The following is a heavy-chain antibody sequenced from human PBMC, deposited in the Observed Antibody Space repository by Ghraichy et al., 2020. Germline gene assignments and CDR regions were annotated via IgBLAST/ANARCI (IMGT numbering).Heavy chain of an antibody. J-gene: IGHJ4*02. CDR3: ASGTLLRFLEWLLGY. D-gene: IGHD3-3*01. Sequence: ASVKVSCKASGYTFTSYYMHWVRQAPGQGLEWMGIINPSGGSTSYAQKFQGRVTMTRDTSTSTVYMELSSLRSEDTAVYYCASGTLLRFLEWLLGYWGQGTLVTVSS. CDR2: INPSGGST. V-gene: IGHV1-46*01. CDR1: GYTFTSYY.